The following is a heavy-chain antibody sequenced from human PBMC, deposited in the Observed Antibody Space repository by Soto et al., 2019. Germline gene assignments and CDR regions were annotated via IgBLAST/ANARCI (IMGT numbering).Heavy chain of an antibody. D-gene: IGHD5-12*01. V-gene: IGHV3-21*06. CDR1: EMTFGNYS. Sequence: PGGSLRLSCAASEMTFGNYSMNWVRQAPGKGLEWVSSISSGGSYIYYADSGKGRFTISRDNAKNSLFLQMTSLRAEDTAVYYCATSGVATGFDFWGQGTLVTVS. CDR2: ISSGGSYI. J-gene: IGHJ4*02. CDR3: ATSGVATGFDF.